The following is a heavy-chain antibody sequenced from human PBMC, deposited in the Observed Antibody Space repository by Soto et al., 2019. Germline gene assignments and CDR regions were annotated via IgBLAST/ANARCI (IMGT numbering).Heavy chain of an antibody. D-gene: IGHD4-17*01. CDR1: GVTVSSSR. V-gene: IGHV3-30*18. CDR2: ISYDGSNK. CDR3: AKRTVGWYFDL. Sequence: SLTLSCARRGVTVSSSRWHWYRQDPGKGLEWGAVISYDGSNKYYADSVKGRFTISRDNSKNTLYLQMNSLRAEDTAVYYCAKRTVGWYFDLWGRGTLVTVSS. J-gene: IGHJ2*01.